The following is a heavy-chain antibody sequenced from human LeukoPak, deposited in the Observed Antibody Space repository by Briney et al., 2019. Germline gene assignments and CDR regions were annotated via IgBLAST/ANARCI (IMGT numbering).Heavy chain of an antibody. V-gene: IGHV3-30*02. CDR2: IRYDGSNK. CDR1: GFTFSSYG. D-gene: IGHD3-10*01. Sequence: GGSLRLSCAASGFTFSSYGMHWVRQAPGKGLEWVPFIRYDGSNKYYADSVKGRFTISRDNSKNTLYLQMNSLRAEDTAVYYCAKDGVGFVTDAFDIWGQGTMVTVSS. J-gene: IGHJ3*02. CDR3: AKDGVGFVTDAFDI.